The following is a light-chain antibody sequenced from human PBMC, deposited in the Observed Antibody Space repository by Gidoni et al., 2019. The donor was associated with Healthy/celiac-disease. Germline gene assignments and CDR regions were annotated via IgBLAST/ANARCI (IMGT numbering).Light chain of an antibody. J-gene: IGKJ5*01. CDR3: QQSYSTPIT. V-gene: IGKV1-39*01. Sequence: TITCRASQSISSYLNWYQQKPGKAPKLLIYAASSLQSGVPSRFSGSGSGTDSTLTISSLQPEDFATYYCQQSYSTPITFGQGTRLEIK. CDR1: QSISSY. CDR2: AAS.